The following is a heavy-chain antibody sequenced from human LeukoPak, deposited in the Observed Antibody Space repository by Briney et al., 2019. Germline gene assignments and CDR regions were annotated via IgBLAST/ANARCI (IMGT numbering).Heavy chain of an antibody. Sequence: GGSLRLSCAASGFTFSSYWMSWVRQAPGKGLEWVANIKQDGSEKYYVDSAKGRFTISRDNAKNSLYLQMDSLRAEDTAVYYCASVGYSYGYGGGLDYWGQGTLVTVSS. V-gene: IGHV3-7*01. D-gene: IGHD5-18*01. CDR3: ASVGYSYGYGGGLDY. CDR1: GFTFSSYW. J-gene: IGHJ4*02. CDR2: IKQDGSEK.